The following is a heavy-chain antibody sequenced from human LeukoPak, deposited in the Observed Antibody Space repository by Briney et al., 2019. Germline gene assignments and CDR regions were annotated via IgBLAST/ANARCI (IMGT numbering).Heavy chain of an antibody. D-gene: IGHD3-10*01. V-gene: IGHV3-23*01. CDR2: ISGSGGST. CDR3: AKDRHYYGSGSFYTYFDY. Sequence: GGSLRLSCAPSGFTFNSYAMNWVRQAPGKGLEWVSLISGSGGSTYYADSVKGRFTISRDNSKNTLYLQMNSLRAEDTAIYYCAKDRHYYGSGSFYTYFDYWGQGTLVTVSS. J-gene: IGHJ4*02. CDR1: GFTFNSYA.